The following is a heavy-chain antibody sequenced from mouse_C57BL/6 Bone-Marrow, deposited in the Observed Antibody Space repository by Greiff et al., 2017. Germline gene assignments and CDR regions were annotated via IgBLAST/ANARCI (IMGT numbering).Heavy chain of an antibody. CDR1: GYTFTSYG. J-gene: IGHJ1*03. CDR2: IYIGNGYT. D-gene: IGHD1-1*01. Sequence: EVQLVESGAELVRPGSSVKMSCKTSGYTFTSYGINWVKQRPGQGLEWIGYIYIGNGYTEYNEKFKGKATLTSDTSSSTAYMQLSSLTSEDSAIYFCAIITTVVSGYFDVWGTGTTVTVSS. V-gene: IGHV1-58*01. CDR3: AIITTVVSGYFDV.